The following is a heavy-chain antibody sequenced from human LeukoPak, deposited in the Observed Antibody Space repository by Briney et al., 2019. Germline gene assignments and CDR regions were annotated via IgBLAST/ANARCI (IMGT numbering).Heavy chain of an antibody. CDR3: AKDPRGGSSPIPYYFDY. D-gene: IGHD3-16*01. CDR2: ISGDGGST. J-gene: IGHJ4*02. V-gene: IGHV3-43*02. Sequence: PGGSLRLSCAASGFTFDDYAMHWVRQAPGKGLEWVSLISGDGGSTYYADSVKGRFTISRDNSKNSLYLQMNSLRTEDTALYYCAKDPRGGSSPIPYYFDYWGQGALVTVSS. CDR1: GFTFDDYA.